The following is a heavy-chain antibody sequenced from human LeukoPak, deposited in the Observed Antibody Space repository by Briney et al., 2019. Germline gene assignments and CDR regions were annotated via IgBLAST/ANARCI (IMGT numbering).Heavy chain of an antibody. D-gene: IGHD5-18*01. J-gene: IGHJ4*02. CDR2: FDPEDGET. CDR3: ATDRGYSYGHFDY. Sequence: ASVKVSYKVSGYTLTELSMHWVRQAPGKGLEWTGGFDPEDGETIYAQKFQGRVTMTEDTSTDTAYMELSSLRSEDTAVYYCATDRGYSYGHFDYWGQGTLVTVSS. CDR1: GYTLTELS. V-gene: IGHV1-24*01.